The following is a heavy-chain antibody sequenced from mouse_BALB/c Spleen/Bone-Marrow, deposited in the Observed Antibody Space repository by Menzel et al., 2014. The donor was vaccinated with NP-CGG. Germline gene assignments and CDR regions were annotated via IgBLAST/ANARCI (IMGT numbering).Heavy chain of an antibody. CDR1: GFYFSAYW. Sequence: EVMLVESGGGLMQPGGSLKLSCAASGFYFSAYWMSWVRQAPGKGLEWIGEINPDSRTINYTPSLKEKFIISRDNAKNTLYLQMSKVRSEDTALYYCARLYDYGWFAYWGQGTLVTVSA. D-gene: IGHD2-4*01. V-gene: IGHV4-1*02. J-gene: IGHJ3*01. CDR3: ARLYDYGWFAY. CDR2: INPDSRTI.